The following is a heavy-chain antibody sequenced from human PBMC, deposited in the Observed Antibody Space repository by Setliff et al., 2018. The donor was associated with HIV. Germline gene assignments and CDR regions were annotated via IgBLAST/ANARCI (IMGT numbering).Heavy chain of an antibody. CDR3: ASKGDYYTSKTLDS. D-gene: IGHD3-10*01. CDR2: INPSGGDT. J-gene: IGHJ4*02. CDR1: GYTFTSYY. V-gene: IGHV1-46*01. Sequence: ASVKVSCKASGYTFTSYYMHWVRQAPRHGLEWMGIINPSGGDTEYAQKFQDRVTMTTDTSTSTVYMELSSLRSEDTAMYYCASKGDYYTSKTLDSWGQGTLVTVSS.